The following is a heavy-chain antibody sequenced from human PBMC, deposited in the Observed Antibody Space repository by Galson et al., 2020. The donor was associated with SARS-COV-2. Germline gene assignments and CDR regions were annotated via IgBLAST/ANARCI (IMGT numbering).Heavy chain of an antibody. Sequence: GESLKISCAVSGFTFSSYGMHWVRQAPGKGLEWVAVISYDGSNKYYADSVKGRFTISRDNSKNTLYLQMNSLRAEDTAVYYCAKSTTLRWYDDSYYYYGMDVWGQGTTVTVSS. J-gene: IGHJ6*02. V-gene: IGHV3-30*18. CDR1: GFTFSSYG. CDR2: ISYDGSNK. CDR3: AKSTTLRWYDDSYYYYGMDV. D-gene: IGHD6-13*01.